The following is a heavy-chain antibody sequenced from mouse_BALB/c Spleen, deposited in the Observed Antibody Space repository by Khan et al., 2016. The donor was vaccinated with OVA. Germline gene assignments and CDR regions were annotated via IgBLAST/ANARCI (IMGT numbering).Heavy chain of an antibody. CDR3: ARKNGSDFDY. CDR2: INPHIGET. J-gene: IGHJ2*01. D-gene: IGHD1-1*01. CDR1: GYSFTGYF. Sequence: EVQLQQSGPELVKPGASVKISCKASGYSFTGYFMNWVMQSHGKSLEWIGRINPHIGETFYNQKFKDKATLTVEESSTTAHMEIRSLSSEDSAVYYCARKNGSDFDYWGQGTTLTVSS. V-gene: IGHV1-20*02.